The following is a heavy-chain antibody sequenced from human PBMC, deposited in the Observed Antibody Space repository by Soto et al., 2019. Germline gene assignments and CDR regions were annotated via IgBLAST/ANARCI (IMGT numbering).Heavy chain of an antibody. V-gene: IGHV4-4*02. CDR1: GGSISNNDW. D-gene: IGHD2-8*02. Sequence: QVQLQESGPGLVKPSGTLSLTCTFSGGSISNNDWWSWVRQPPGKGLEWIGETHHRGSTNYNPSLKSRVPITVDRPLAQVSLNLISVTAAITAIYDRAKNGDCTGVKCHVGWFDPWGQGTLVTVSS. CDR3: AKNGDCTGVKCHVGWFDP. CDR2: THHRGST. J-gene: IGHJ5*02.